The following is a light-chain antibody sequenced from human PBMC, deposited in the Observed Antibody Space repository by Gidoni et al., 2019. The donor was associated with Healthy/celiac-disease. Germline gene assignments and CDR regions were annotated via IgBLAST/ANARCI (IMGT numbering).Light chain of an antibody. J-gene: IGKJ1*01. Sequence: IQMPQSPSALSASLGDRVTITCRASQSLSSYLNWYQQKPGKAPKLLIYAASSLPSGVPSRFSGSGSGTDFTLTISSLQPEDFATYYCQQSYSTPRTFXXXTKVEIK. CDR2: AAS. CDR3: QQSYSTPRT. V-gene: IGKV1-39*01. CDR1: QSLSSY.